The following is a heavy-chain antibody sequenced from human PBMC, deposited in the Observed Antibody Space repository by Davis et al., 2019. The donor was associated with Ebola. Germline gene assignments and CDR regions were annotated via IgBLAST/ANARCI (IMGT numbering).Heavy chain of an antibody. CDR2: IRSKANSYAT. D-gene: IGHD4/OR15-4a*01. Sequence: GESLKISCAASGFTFSGSAMHWVRQASGKGLEWVGRIRSKANSYATAYAASVKGRFTISRDDSKNTAYLQMNSLKTEDTAVYYCTSANYGILAFDYWGQGTLVTVSS. J-gene: IGHJ4*02. CDR3: TSANYGILAFDY. V-gene: IGHV3-73*01. CDR1: GFTFSGSA.